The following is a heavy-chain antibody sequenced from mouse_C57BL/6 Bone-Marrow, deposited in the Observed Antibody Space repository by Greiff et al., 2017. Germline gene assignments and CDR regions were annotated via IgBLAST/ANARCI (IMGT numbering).Heavy chain of an antibody. D-gene: IGHD1-1*02. CDR1: GYTFTDYY. CDR2: IYPGSGNT. J-gene: IGHJ3*01. Sequence: VQLQQSGAELVRPGASVKLSCKASGYTFTDYYINWVKQRPGQGLEWIARIYPGSGNTYYNEKFKGKATLTAEKSSSTAYMQLSSLTSEDSAVYFCAGEAAWSSFAYWGQGTLVTVSA. V-gene: IGHV1-76*01. CDR3: AGEAAWSSFAY.